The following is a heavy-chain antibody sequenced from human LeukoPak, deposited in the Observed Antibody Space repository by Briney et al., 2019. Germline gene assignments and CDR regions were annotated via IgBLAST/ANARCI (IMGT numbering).Heavy chain of an antibody. V-gene: IGHV4-61*01. CDR3: AGDRVGATSNFDY. CDR2: IYYSGST. D-gene: IGHD1-26*01. CDR1: GGSFSSGSYY. J-gene: IGHJ4*02. Sequence: SETLSLTCTVSGGSFSSGSYYWSWIRQPPGKGLEWIGYIYYSGSTNYNPSLKSRVTISVDTSKNQFSLKLSSVTAADTAVYYCAGDRVGATSNFDYWGQGTLVTVSS.